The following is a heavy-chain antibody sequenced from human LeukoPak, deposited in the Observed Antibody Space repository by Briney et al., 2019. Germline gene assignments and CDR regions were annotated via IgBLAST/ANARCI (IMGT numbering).Heavy chain of an antibody. J-gene: IGHJ5*02. CDR3: AGGSGYLITS. CDR2: IKQDGSEK. D-gene: IGHD3-9*01. CDR1: GFTFSSYA. Sequence: GGSLRLSCAASGFTFSSYAMHWVRQAPGKGLEWVAIIKQDGSEKHYKGSVEGRFTISRDNAKNSLHLQMNSLRAEDTAVYYCAGGSGYLITSWGQGTLVTVSS. V-gene: IGHV3-7*01.